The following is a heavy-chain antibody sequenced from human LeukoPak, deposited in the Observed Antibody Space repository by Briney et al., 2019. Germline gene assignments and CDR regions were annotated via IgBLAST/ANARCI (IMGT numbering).Heavy chain of an antibody. CDR2: ISSTSSYI. V-gene: IGHV3-21*01. CDR1: GFTFSSYT. CDR3: ARDRLYDSSGYYGN. D-gene: IGHD3-22*01. J-gene: IGHJ4*02. Sequence: GGSLRLSCAGAGFTFSSYTMNWIRQAPGKGLEWVSFISSTSSYIYYADSVKGRFTISRDNANNSVYLQMNSLRAEDTAVYYCARDRLYDSSGYYGNWGQGTLATVSS.